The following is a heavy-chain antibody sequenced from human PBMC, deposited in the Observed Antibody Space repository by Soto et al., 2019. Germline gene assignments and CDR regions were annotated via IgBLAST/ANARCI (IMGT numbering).Heavy chain of an antibody. CDR2: ISSSSSYI. V-gene: IGHV3-21*01. CDR3: ARPDYRNYNWFDP. J-gene: IGHJ5*02. D-gene: IGHD4-17*01. CDR1: GFPCSSYT. Sequence: GGPMRLSCAASGFPCSSYTMNWVHQAPGKGLEWVSSISSSSSYIYYADSVKGRFTISRDNAKNSLCLQMNSLRAEDSAVYYCARPDYRNYNWFDPWGQGTLVTVSS.